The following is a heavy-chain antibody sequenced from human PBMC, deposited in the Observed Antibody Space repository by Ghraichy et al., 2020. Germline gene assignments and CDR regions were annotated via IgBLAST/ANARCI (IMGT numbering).Heavy chain of an antibody. D-gene: IGHD6-6*01. V-gene: IGHV3-7*04. Sequence: GGSLRLSCAASGFTFSNYWMTWVRQTPGKGLEWVANIKGDGSEKHYVDSVKGRFTISRDNAKNSLYLQMNSLRAEDTAVYYGVRDLYISSSSMFYWGQGTLVTVSS. CDR3: VRDLYISSSSMFY. CDR2: IKGDGSEK. J-gene: IGHJ4*02. CDR1: GFTFSNYW.